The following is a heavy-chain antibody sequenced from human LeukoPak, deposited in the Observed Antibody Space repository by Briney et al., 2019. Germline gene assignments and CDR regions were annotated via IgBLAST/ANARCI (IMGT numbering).Heavy chain of an antibody. CDR1: GGSISSSSYY. J-gene: IGHJ4*02. CDR3: ARVPPNYCSGGSCYFHY. V-gene: IGHV4-39*07. D-gene: IGHD2-15*01. CDR2: IYYSGST. Sequence: SETLSLTCTVSGGSISSSSYYWGWIRQPPGKGLEWIGSIYYSGSTYYNPSLKSRVTISVDTSKNQFSLKLSSVTAADTAVYYCARVPPNYCSGGSCYFHYWGQGTLVTVSS.